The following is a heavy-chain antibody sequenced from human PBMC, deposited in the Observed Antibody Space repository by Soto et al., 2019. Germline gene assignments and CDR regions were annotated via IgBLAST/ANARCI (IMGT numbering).Heavy chain of an antibody. Sequence: QVQLVQSGAEVKKPGASVKVSCKASGYTFTSYGISWVRQAPGQGLEWMGWISAYNGNTNYAQKLQGRVTMTTDTSTSTAYMELRSLRSEDTAVYYCARDEIDIVVVVAATSAFDIWGQGTMVTVSS. J-gene: IGHJ3*02. CDR2: ISAYNGNT. V-gene: IGHV1-18*01. CDR1: GYTFTSYG. CDR3: ARDEIDIVVVVAATSAFDI. D-gene: IGHD2-15*01.